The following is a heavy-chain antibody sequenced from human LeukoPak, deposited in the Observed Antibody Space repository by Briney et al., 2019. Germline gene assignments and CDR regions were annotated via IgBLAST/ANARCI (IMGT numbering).Heavy chain of an antibody. D-gene: IGHD3-10*01. CDR1: GYTFTGYY. CDR2: INPNSGGT. Sequence: ASVKVSCKASGYTFTGYYMHWVRQAPGQGLEWMGWINPNSGGTNYAQKFQGRVTMTRDTSISTAYMELSRLRSDDTAVYYCAREGLLWFGEKSLFDPWGQGTLVTLSS. CDR3: AREGLLWFGEKSLFDP. J-gene: IGHJ5*02. V-gene: IGHV1-2*02.